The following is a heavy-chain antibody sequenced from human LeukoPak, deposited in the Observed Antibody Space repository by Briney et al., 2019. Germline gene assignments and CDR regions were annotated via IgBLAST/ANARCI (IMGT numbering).Heavy chain of an antibody. J-gene: IGHJ4*02. CDR2: IYHSGST. CDR1: GGSISSGGYS. D-gene: IGHD3-22*01. Sequence: RPSETLSLTCAVSGGSISSGGYSWSWIRQPPGKGLEWIGYIYHSGSTYYNPSLKSRVTISVDRSKNQFSLKLSSVTAADTAVYYCASGSGYYSPFDYWGQGTLVTVSS. CDR3: ASGSGYYSPFDY. V-gene: IGHV4-30-2*01.